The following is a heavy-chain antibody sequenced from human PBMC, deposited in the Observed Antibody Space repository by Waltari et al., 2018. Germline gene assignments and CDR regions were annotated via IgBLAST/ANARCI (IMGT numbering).Heavy chain of an antibody. J-gene: IGHJ4*02. Sequence: EVQLVQSGAEVKKPGESLKISCKGSGYSFTSYWIGWVRQMPGKGLWGWGIIYPGDPGTRYSPSFQGQVTISADKSISTAYLQWSSLKASDTAMYYCARRIAARGTYYFDYWGQGTLVTVSS. CDR3: ARRIAARGTYYFDY. CDR2: IYPGDPGT. V-gene: IGHV5-51*01. CDR1: GYSFTSYW. D-gene: IGHD6-6*01.